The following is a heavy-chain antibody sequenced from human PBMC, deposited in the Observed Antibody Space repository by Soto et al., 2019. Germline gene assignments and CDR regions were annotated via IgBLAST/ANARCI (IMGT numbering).Heavy chain of an antibody. CDR1: GGSFSGYY. J-gene: IGHJ4*02. CDR2: INHSGST. Sequence: QVQLQQWGAGLLKPSETLSLTCAVYGGSFSGYYWSWIRQPPGKGLEWIGGINHSGSTNYNPSIKRRGTISVDTYKTQLSLRLRSVPAADTAVYYCARGLTIAVAGTLFDYWGQGTLVTVSS. D-gene: IGHD6-19*01. CDR3: ARGLTIAVAGTLFDY. V-gene: IGHV4-34*01.